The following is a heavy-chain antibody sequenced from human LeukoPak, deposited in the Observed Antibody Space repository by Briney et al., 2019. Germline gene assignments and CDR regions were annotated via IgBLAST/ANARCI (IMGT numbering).Heavy chain of an antibody. J-gene: IGHJ3*02. CDR2: IYSGGST. CDR3: ARGGSYFSAFDI. V-gene: IGHV3-53*01. CDR1: GFTVSSYA. D-gene: IGHD1-26*01. Sequence: GGSLRLSCVASGFTVSSYAMSWVRQAPGKGLEWVSIIYSGGSTFYADSVKGRFTISRDNSKNTLYLQMNSLRAEDTAVYYCARGGSYFSAFDIWGQGTMVTVSS.